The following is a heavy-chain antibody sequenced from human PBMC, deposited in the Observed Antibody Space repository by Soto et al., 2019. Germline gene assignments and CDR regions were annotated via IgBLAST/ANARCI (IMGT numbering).Heavy chain of an antibody. J-gene: IGHJ4*02. CDR3: ATYSGYNSY. D-gene: IGHD5-12*01. CDR2: IKSKTDGADETT. V-gene: IGHV3-15*01. Sequence: GGSLRLPCAPSGFTFSDASMSWVRQAPGRGLEWVGRIKSKTDGADETTLHAAPVKGRFTISRDDSKNSLYLQMNSLRTDDAAVYYCATYSGYNSYWGQGTLVTVSS. CDR1: GFTFSDAS.